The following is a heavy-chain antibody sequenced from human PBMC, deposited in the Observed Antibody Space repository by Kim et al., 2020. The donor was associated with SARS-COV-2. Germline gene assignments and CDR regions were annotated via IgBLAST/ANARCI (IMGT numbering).Heavy chain of an antibody. CDR2: MNPNSGNT. D-gene: IGHD2-2*01. CDR1: GYTFTSYD. V-gene: IGHV1-8*01. Sequence: ASVKVSCKASGYTFTSYDINWVRQATGQGLEWMGWMNPNSGNTGYAQKFQGRVTMTRNTSISTAYMELSSLRSEDTAVYYCARGLGGTDIVVVPAAIPPWFDPWGQGTLVTVSS. CDR3: ARGLGGTDIVVVPAAIPPWFDP. J-gene: IGHJ5*02.